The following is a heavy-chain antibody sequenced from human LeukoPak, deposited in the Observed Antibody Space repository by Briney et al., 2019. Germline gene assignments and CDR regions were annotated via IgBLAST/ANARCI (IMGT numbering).Heavy chain of an antibody. Sequence: ASETLSLTCAVSGYSISSGYYWGWIRQPPGKGLEWIGSIYHSGGTYYNPSLKSRVTISVDTTKNQFSLKLSSVTAADTAVYYCARHYYDSSGYGIDNWGQGTLVTVSS. CDR1: GYSISSGYY. J-gene: IGHJ4*02. V-gene: IGHV4-38-2*01. CDR3: ARHYYDSSGYGIDN. CDR2: IYHSGGT. D-gene: IGHD3-22*01.